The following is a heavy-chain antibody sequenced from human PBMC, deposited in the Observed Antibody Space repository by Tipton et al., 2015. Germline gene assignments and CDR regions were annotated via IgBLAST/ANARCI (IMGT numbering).Heavy chain of an antibody. CDR3: AKGQVGAGGGDMDV. Sequence: SLRLSCAGSGITLSNYWMSWVRQAPGKGLEWVANIKQDGSKKYYVDSVRGRFTISRDNSKNTLYLQMNSLRAEDTAVYYCAKGQVGAGGGDMDVWVQGTTVTVSS. D-gene: IGHD1-26*01. CDR2: IKQDGSKK. J-gene: IGHJ6*02. CDR1: GITLSNYW. V-gene: IGHV3-7*01.